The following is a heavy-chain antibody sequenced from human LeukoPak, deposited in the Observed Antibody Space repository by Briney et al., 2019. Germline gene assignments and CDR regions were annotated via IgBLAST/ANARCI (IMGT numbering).Heavy chain of an antibody. D-gene: IGHD3-10*01. J-gene: IGHJ5*02. Sequence: GGSLRLSCAASGFTFSSYAMTWVRQARGKGLDGVSAISGSGNNTYHADSVKGRFTVSRDNSRNTLSLQMNSLRAEDTAVYYCVKGGGRGPFDPWGQGTLVTVSS. CDR3: VKGGGRGPFDP. V-gene: IGHV3-23*01. CDR2: ISGSGNNT. CDR1: GFTFSSYA.